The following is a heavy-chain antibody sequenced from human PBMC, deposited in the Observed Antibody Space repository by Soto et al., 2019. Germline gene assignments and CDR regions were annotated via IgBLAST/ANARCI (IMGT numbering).Heavy chain of an antibody. Sequence: QIQLVQSGAEVKKPGASVKVSCTASGYTFSSYHITWVRQAPGQGLEWMGWISAYNGNTNYAQNLQGRVTMTTDPSTSTAYMELRSLRSDDTAVYYCARDRPPVDYWGQGTLVTVSS. V-gene: IGHV1-18*01. J-gene: IGHJ4*02. CDR1: GYTFSSYH. CDR3: ARDRPPVDY. CDR2: ISAYNGNT.